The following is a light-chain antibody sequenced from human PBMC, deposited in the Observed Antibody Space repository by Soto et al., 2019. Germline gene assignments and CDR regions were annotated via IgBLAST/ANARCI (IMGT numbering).Light chain of an antibody. Sequence: QSALTQPPSVSGSPGQSVTISCTGTSTDFVGYNRVSWYQQPPGTAPKLMIYEVSKRPSGVPDRFSGSKSGDTASLIISGLQAEDEADYYCFSSSTTSSRHVLGTGTKVTVL. CDR2: EVS. CDR3: FSSSTTSSRHV. CDR1: STDFVGYNR. V-gene: IGLV2-18*02. J-gene: IGLJ1*01.